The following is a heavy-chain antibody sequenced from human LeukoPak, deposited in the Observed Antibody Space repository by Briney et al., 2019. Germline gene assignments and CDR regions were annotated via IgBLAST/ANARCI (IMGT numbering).Heavy chain of an antibody. J-gene: IGHJ4*02. CDR1: VYTLTSYV. CDR2: LNPHSVNT. CDR3: ARFGSSGWYLRDY. D-gene: IGHD6-19*01. V-gene: IGHV1-8*01. Sequence: ASVQDSCMACVYTLTSYVINSVRQATGQGGERMGWLNPHSVNTVYAQKFQGRVTMSRNPAISTAYMELSSLRSEDTAVYYCARFGSSGWYLRDYWGQGTLVTVSS.